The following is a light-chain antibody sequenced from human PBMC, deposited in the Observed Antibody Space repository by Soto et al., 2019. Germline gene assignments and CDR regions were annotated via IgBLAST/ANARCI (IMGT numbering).Light chain of an antibody. J-gene: IGLJ3*02. Sequence: QSVLTQPPSASGTPGQRVTISCSGSSSNIGTNYVYWYKQLPGTAPKLLIYCNDQRPSGVPDRLSGSKSGTSASLAISGLRSEDEADYYCATRDNSLSRWVFGGGTK. V-gene: IGLV1-47*02. CDR2: CND. CDR1: SSNIGTNY. CDR3: ATRDNSLSRWV.